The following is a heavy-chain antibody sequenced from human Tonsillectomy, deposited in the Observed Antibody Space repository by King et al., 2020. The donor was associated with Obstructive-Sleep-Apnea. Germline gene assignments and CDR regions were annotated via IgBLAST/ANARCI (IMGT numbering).Heavy chain of an antibody. CDR3: ARESGSWSAHYYGMDV. D-gene: IGHD6-13*01. CDR2: VSGRSSYI. V-gene: IGHV3-21*06. Sequence: VQLVESGGGLVKPGGSLRLSCAASGFTFSSYSMNWVRQAPGEGLEWVSSVSGRSSYIYYADSVKGRFTISRDNAKNSLYLHMHSLRAEDTAVYYCARESGSWSAHYYGMDVWGQGTTVTVS. J-gene: IGHJ6*02. CDR1: GFTFSSYS.